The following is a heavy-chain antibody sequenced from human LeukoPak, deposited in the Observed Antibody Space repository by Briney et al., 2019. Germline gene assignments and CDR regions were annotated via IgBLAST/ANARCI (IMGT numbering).Heavy chain of an antibody. Sequence: GGSLRLSCAASGFTFSDSWMSWVRQAPGKGLEWVANMNQDGSEKDYVDSVKGRFTISRDNARKSLYLQMGSLRAEDTAVYYCATYTHWVAGDVWGQGTTVAVSS. CDR3: ATYTHWVAGDV. CDR1: GFTFSDSW. V-gene: IGHV3-7*01. J-gene: IGHJ6*02. D-gene: IGHD3-16*01. CDR2: MNQDGSEK.